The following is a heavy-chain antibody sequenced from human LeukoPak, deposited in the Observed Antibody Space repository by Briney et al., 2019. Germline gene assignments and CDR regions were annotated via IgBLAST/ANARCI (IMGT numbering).Heavy chain of an antibody. CDR2: IYYSGST. Sequence: SETLSLTCTVSGGSISSSSYYWGWIRQPPGKGLEWIGSIYYSGSTYYNPSLKSRVTISVDTSKNQFSLKLSSVTAADTAVYYCALSGYYDSSGYSEDYWGQGTLVTVSS. CDR1: GGSISSSSYY. J-gene: IGHJ4*02. V-gene: IGHV4-39*01. CDR3: ALSGYYDSSGYSEDY. D-gene: IGHD3-22*01.